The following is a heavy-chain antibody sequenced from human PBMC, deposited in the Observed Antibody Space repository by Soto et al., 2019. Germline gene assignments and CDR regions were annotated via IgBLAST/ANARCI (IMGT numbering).Heavy chain of an antibody. CDR1: GFTFSDYG. V-gene: IGHV3-30*18. CDR2: ISYDGSQK. CDR3: ANDSVEFTTSPTFDH. Sequence: GGSLRLSCEASGFTFSDYGIPWVRQAPGKGLDWVAVISYDGSQKYYADSVKGRCTIARDNPQISLYLQMNSLRDADTAVYYCANDSVEFTTSPTFDHWGQGALVTVSS. J-gene: IGHJ4*02. D-gene: IGHD1-26*01.